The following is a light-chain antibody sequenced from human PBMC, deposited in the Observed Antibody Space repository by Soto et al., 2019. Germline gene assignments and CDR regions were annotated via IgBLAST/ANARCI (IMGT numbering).Light chain of an antibody. Sequence: EIVMTQSPATLSMSPGDRATLSCRASQSVSSNFAWYQQKPGQAPRLLIYGASTRATGIPARFSGSGSGTEFTLTISSLQSEDFAVYYCQQYNNWPFTFGPGTKVDIK. J-gene: IGKJ3*01. CDR2: GAS. CDR1: QSVSSN. V-gene: IGKV3-15*01. CDR3: QQYNNWPFT.